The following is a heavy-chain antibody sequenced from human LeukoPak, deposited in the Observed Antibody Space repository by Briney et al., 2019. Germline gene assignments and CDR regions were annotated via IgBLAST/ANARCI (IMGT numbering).Heavy chain of an antibody. CDR2: IYSSGTT. Sequence: SETLSPTCTVSGVSISTYYWSWIRQPLGKGLEWIGYIYSSGTTNYNPSLKSQVTISIDTSKNEFSLRLSSVTAADTAVYYCARRWGRDGYNYWGQGTLVTVSS. CDR1: GVSISTYY. CDR3: ARRWGRDGYNY. D-gene: IGHD5-24*01. V-gene: IGHV4-59*01. J-gene: IGHJ4*02.